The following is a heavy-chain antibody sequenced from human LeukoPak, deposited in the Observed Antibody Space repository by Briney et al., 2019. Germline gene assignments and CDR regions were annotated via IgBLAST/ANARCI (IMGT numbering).Heavy chain of an antibody. J-gene: IGHJ4*02. CDR2: ISSSSSYI. Sequence: GGSLRLSRAASGFTFSSYSMNWVRQAPGKGLEWVSSISSSSSYIYYADSVKGRFTFSRDNAKNSLYLQMNSLRAEDTAVYYCASSGRGSGSYSANYYFDYWGQGTLVTVSS. CDR3: ASSGRGSGSYSANYYFDY. D-gene: IGHD3-10*01. CDR1: GFTFSSYS. V-gene: IGHV3-21*01.